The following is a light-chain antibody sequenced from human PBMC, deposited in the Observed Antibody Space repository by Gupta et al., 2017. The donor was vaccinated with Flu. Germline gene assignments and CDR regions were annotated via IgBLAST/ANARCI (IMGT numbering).Light chain of an antibody. CDR2: RDI. V-gene: IGLV3-9*01. Sequence: ALGQTSSITCGGNNIENRNVHWYQQKPGQAPVLVIYRDISRPAGIPERFSGSNSGNTATLTISGAQAGDEADYYCQVGESRTEVFGGGTKLTVL. J-gene: IGLJ2*01. CDR1: NIENRN. CDR3: QVGESRTEV.